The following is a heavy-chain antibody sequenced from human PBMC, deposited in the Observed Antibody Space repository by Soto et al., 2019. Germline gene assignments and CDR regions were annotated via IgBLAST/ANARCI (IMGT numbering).Heavy chain of an antibody. D-gene: IGHD2-2*01. CDR3: GIHGEFSSCDAY. J-gene: IGHJ4*02. CDR1: GNSFTDYW. Sequence: EVQLVQSGAEVKKPGESLRISCQGSGNSFTDYWITWARQMPGKGLEWMGRIDPSDSYTNYNPSFQGHVTISADKSIGIAYRRWGSLSASDSASCCCGIHGEFSSCDAYWDPG. V-gene: IGHV5-10-1*01. CDR2: IDPSDSYT.